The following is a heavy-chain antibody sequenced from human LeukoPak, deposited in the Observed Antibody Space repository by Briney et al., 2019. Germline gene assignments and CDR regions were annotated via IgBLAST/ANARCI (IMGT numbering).Heavy chain of an antibody. J-gene: IGHJ4*02. Sequence: GGSLRRSCAASGFTFSSYWMSWVRQAPGKGLEWVANIKQDGSEKYYVDSVKGRFTISRDNAKNSLYLQMNSLRAEDTAVYYCARDYIAAAGTCDYWGQGTLVTVSS. CDR3: ARDYIAAAGTCDY. CDR1: GFTFSSYW. CDR2: IKQDGSEK. D-gene: IGHD6-13*01. V-gene: IGHV3-7*01.